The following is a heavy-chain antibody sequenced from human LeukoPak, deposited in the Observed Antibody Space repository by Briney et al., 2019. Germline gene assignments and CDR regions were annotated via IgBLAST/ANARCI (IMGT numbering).Heavy chain of an antibody. CDR3: ARLFLLSNAFDI. CDR1: GGSISSSSYY. V-gene: IGHV4-39*01. Sequence: SETLSLTCTVSGGSISSSSYYWGWIRQPPGKGLEWIGSIYYSGSTYYNPSLKSRVTISVDTSKNQFSLKLSSVTAADTAVYYCARLFLLSNAFDIWGQGTLVTVSS. CDR2: IYYSGST. J-gene: IGHJ4*02. D-gene: IGHD3-16*01.